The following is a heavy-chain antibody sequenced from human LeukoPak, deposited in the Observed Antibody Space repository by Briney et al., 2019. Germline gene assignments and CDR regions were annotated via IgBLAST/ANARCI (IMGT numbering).Heavy chain of an antibody. CDR1: DDSFSSHY. D-gene: IGHD4-17*01. CDR2: ISYIGST. CDR3: ARDLVTVTKGFDI. V-gene: IGHV4-59*11. J-gene: IGHJ3*02. Sequence: SETLSLTCAVSDDSFSSHYWTWIRQPPGKGLDWIGYISYIGSTNYNPSLKSRVTISIDKSKNQFSLKLSSVTAADTAVYYCARDLVTVTKGFDIWGQGQWSASLQ.